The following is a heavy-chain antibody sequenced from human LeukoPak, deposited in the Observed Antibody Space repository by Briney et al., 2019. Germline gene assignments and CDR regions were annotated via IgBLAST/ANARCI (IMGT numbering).Heavy chain of an antibody. CDR3: ARHNKIFGVVSYFDY. V-gene: IGHV3-30*03. Sequence: GGSLRLSCAASGFTFNSNGLHWVRQAPGKGLEWVAVISPDGGEESYGDSVKGRFTISTDSAKNSLFLQMNSLRAEDTAVYYCARHNKIFGVVSYFDYWGQGTLVTVSS. CDR2: ISPDGGEE. D-gene: IGHD3-3*01. J-gene: IGHJ4*02. CDR1: GFTFNSNG.